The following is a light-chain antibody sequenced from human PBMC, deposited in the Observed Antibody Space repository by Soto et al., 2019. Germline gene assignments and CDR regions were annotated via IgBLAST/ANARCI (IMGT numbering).Light chain of an antibody. J-gene: IGLJ2*01. CDR3: AAWDSSRGGPA. Sequence: QSALTQPPSASATPGQRVTISCSGSDSNIGSKYVYWYQQLPGTAPKLLMYRNNQRPSGVPDRFSGSKSGTSASLAINGLRSEDEADYYCAAWDSSRGGPAFGGGTKVTVL. CDR1: DSNIGSKY. V-gene: IGLV1-47*01. CDR2: RNN.